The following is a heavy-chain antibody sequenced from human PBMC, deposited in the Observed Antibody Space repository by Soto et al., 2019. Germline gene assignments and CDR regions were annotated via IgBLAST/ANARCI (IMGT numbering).Heavy chain of an antibody. CDR2: IHPNGGGT. V-gene: IGHV1-46*01. CDR3: ARDMGFGLSDY. CDR1: GYSFTNYY. D-gene: IGHD3-10*01. Sequence: ASVKVSCKASGYSFTNYYMHWVRQAPGQGLEYMGVIHPNGGGTSYAQKFQGRVTMTSDTSTSIVYMELSSLRSEDTAVYYCARDMGFGLSDYWGQGTLVTVSS. J-gene: IGHJ4*02.